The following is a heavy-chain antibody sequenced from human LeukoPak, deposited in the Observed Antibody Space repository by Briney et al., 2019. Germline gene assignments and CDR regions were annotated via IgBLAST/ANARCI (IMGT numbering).Heavy chain of an antibody. Sequence: ASVKVSCKASGYTFTGYYMHWVRQAPGQGLEWMGWINPNSGGTNYAQKFQGWVTMTRDTSISTAYMELSRLRSDDTAVYYCARAMYYYGSGSYYMGYWGQGTLVTVSS. D-gene: IGHD3-10*01. CDR1: GYTFTGYY. CDR3: ARAMYYYGSGSYYMGY. J-gene: IGHJ4*02. CDR2: INPNSGGT. V-gene: IGHV1-2*04.